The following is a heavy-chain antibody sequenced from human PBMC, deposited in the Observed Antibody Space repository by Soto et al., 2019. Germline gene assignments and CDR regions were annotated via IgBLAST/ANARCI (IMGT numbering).Heavy chain of an antibody. Sequence: PGESLKIAGKGSRYSFTIYCIGLVPQMPGKGLEWMGIIYPGDSDTRYSPSFQGQVTISADKSISTAYPQWRSLKASDTAMYYCAKTPGNAGSMLEEYYFDYWGQGTLVTVSS. J-gene: IGHJ4*02. CDR2: IYPGDSDT. CDR3: AKTPGNAGSMLEEYYFDY. V-gene: IGHV5-51*01. CDR1: RYSFTIYC. D-gene: IGHD3-10*02.